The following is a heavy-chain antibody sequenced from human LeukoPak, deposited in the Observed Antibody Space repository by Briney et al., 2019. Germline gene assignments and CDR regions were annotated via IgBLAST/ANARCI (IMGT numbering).Heavy chain of an antibody. J-gene: IGHJ1*01. D-gene: IGHD2-2*01. CDR3: ATYSSSNGREFQY. V-gene: IGHV3-7*01. CDR2: IQQHGSET. CDR1: GFTFSNYW. Sequence: GGSLRLSCEGSGFTFSNYWMSWVRQAPGKGLEWVAHIQQHGSETYYGDSVKGRFTISRDNAKNSLYLQMNSLRAEDTAVYYCATYSSSNGREFQYWGQGTLVTVSS.